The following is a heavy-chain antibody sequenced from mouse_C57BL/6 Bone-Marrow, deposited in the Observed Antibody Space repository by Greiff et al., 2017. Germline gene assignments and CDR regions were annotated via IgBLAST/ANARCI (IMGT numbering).Heavy chain of an antibody. CDR2: ISSGSSTI. CDR3: ARLPSIYDGYNNAY. Sequence: EVQLQESGGGLVKPGGSLKLSCAASGFTFSDYGMHWVRQAPEKGLEWVAYISSGSSTIYYADTVKGRFTISRDNAKNTLFLQMTSLRSEDTAMYYCARLPSIYDGYNNAYWGQGTLVTVSA. CDR1: GFTFSDYG. J-gene: IGHJ3*01. V-gene: IGHV5-17*01. D-gene: IGHD2-3*01.